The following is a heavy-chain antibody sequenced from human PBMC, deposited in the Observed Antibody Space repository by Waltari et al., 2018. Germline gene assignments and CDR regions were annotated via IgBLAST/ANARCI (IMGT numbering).Heavy chain of an antibody. CDR1: GFTFRNYA. V-gene: IGHV3-23*01. CDR2: ISGAGTT. CDR3: TRGDFWTGSYTDAYAMDV. Sequence: EMQLLDSGGDLTQPGGSLRLSCEASGFTFRNYAITWFRQAPGRGLEWVRAISGAGTTYYADPVKGRFTLSRDNSKNTLQLQMNSLRPEDSAVYFCTRGDFWTGSYTDAYAMDVWGHGTTVTVSS. J-gene: IGHJ6*02. D-gene: IGHD3-3*01.